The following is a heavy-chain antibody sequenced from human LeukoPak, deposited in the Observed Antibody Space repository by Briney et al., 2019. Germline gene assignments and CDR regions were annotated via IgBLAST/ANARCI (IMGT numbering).Heavy chain of an antibody. CDR1: GYTFTGYY. J-gene: IGHJ4*02. D-gene: IGHD3-22*01. Sequence: ASVKVSCKASGYTFTGYYMHWVRQAPGQGLEWMGWINPNSGGTNYAQKFQGRVTMTRDTSISTAYMELSRLRSDDTAVYYCARGLYAAGYYDSSGYYNDYWGQGTLVTVSP. CDR2: INPNSGGT. V-gene: IGHV1-2*02. CDR3: ARGLYAAGYYDSSGYYNDY.